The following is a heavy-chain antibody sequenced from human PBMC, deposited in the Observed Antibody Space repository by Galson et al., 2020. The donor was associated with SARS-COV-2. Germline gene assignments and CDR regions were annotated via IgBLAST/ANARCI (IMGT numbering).Heavy chain of an antibody. CDR2: INHSGST. J-gene: IGHJ4*02. Sequence: SETLSLTCAVYGGSFSGYYWSWIRQPPGKGLEWIGEINHSGSTNYNQSLKSRVTISVDTSKNQFSLKLSSVTAADTAVYYCARGTTIFGVGPTRVFDYWGQGTLVTVSS. D-gene: IGHD3-3*01. V-gene: IGHV4-34*01. CDR3: ARGTTIFGVGPTRVFDY. CDR1: GGSFSGYY.